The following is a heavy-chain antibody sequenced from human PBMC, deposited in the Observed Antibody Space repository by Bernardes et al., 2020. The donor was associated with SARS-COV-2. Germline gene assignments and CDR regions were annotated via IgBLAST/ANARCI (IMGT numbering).Heavy chain of an antibody. CDR2: INHSGST. CDR3: ARGWTHLYSSSWSSYNWFDP. J-gene: IGHJ5*02. Sequence: SETLSLTCAVYGGSFSGYYWSWIRQPPGKGLEWIGEINHSGSTNYNPSLKSRVTISVDTSKNQFSLKLSSVTAADTAVYYCARGWTHLYSSSWSSYNWFDPWGQGTLVTVSS. V-gene: IGHV4-34*01. D-gene: IGHD6-13*01. CDR1: GGSFSGYY.